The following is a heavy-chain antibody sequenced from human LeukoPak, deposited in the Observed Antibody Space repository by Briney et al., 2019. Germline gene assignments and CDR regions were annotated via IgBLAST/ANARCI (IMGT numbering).Heavy chain of an antibody. CDR3: AREGGFY. CDR1: GFTFSSYA. D-gene: IGHD5-12*01. Sequence: GSLRLSFAASGFTFSSYAMSWVRQAPGKGLEWVSATSGSGVTTYHAGSVKGRFNISRDNSKNTLYLQMNSLRDEDTAIYYCAREGGFYWGQGTLVTVSS. J-gene: IGHJ4*02. CDR2: TSGSGVTT. V-gene: IGHV3-23*01.